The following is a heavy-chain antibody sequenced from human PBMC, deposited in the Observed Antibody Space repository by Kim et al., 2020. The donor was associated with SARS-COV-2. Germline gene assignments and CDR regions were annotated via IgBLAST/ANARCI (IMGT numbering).Heavy chain of an antibody. Sequence: DSVQGRFTISRDNSKNTLYLPMNSLRAEDTAVYYCAKDQHYGDSVGAFDIWGQGTMVTVSS. V-gene: IGHV3-23*01. J-gene: IGHJ3*02. D-gene: IGHD4-17*01. CDR3: AKDQHYGDSVGAFDI.